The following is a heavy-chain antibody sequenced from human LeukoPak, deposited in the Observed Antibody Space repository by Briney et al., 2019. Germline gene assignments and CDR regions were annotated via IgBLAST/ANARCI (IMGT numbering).Heavy chain of an antibody. CDR2: IYPGDSDT. CDR1: GYSFTSYW. CDR3: ARTVLSPDTEIDY. V-gene: IGHV5-51*01. Sequence: KNGESLKISCKGSGYSFTSYWIGWVRQMPGKGLEWMGIIYPGDSDTRYSPSFQGQVTISADKSISTAYLQWSSLKASDTAMYYCARTVLSPDTEIDYWGQGTLVTVSS. J-gene: IGHJ4*02. D-gene: IGHD5-18*01.